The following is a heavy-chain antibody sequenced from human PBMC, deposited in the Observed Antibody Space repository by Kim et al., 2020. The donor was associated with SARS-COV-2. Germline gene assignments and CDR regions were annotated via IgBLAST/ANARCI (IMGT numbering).Heavy chain of an antibody. D-gene: IGHD2-21*01. Sequence: GGSLRLSCAASGSIVSYTYMSWVRQAPWKGLEWVSLIRRDRSIYYTDSVKGRFTVSRDLSRNTLYLQMNSLRVEDTAVYYCAREHHCDGDCWGQGTLVTVSS. CDR1: GSIVSYTY. V-gene: IGHV3-53*01. CDR2: IRRDRSI. J-gene: IGHJ4*02. CDR3: AREHHCDGDC.